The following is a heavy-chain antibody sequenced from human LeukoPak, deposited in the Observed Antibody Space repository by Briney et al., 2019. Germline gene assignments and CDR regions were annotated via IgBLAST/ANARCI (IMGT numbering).Heavy chain of an antibody. D-gene: IGHD4-17*01. J-gene: IGHJ4*02. V-gene: IGHV4-59*01. CDR1: GGSISSYY. CDR2: IYYSGST. CDR3: ARDRGYGDYLNYFDY. Sequence: SETLSLTCTVSGGSISSYYWSWIRQPPGKGLEWIRYIYYSGSTNSNPSLKSRVTISVDTSKNQFSLNLSSVTAADTAVYYCARDRGYGDYLNYFDYWGQGTLVTVSS.